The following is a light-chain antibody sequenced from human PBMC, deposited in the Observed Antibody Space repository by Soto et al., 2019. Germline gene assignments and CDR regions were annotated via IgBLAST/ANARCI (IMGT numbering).Light chain of an antibody. J-gene: IGKJ5*01. CDR2: DAS. Sequence: IQMTPSHSTLSASVGDRVTITCRASQSISSWLAWYQQKPGKAPTLLIYDASTLERGVPSRFSGTGSGTEFTLSIDSLQPDDFATYYSQQYQTSSNTFGQGTRLEIK. V-gene: IGKV1-5*01. CDR1: QSISSW. CDR3: QQYQTSSNT.